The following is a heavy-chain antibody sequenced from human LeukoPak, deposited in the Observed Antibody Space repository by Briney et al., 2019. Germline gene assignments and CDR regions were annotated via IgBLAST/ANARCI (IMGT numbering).Heavy chain of an antibody. Sequence: GGSLRLSCAASGFTFSSYGMHWVRQAPGKGLEWVAVISYDGSNKYYADSVKGRFTISRDNSKNTLYLQMNSLRAEDTAVYYCAADSGGWSSWGQGTLVTVSS. D-gene: IGHD6-19*01. V-gene: IGHV3-30*03. CDR2: ISYDGSNK. CDR3: AADSGGWSS. CDR1: GFTFSSYG. J-gene: IGHJ4*02.